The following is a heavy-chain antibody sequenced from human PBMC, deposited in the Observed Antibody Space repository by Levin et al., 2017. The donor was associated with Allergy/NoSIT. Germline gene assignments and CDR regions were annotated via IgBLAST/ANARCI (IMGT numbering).Heavy chain of an antibody. CDR1: GYTFTSYG. V-gene: IGHV1-18*01. CDR2: ISAYNGNT. Sequence: GESLKISCKASGYTFTSYGISWVRQAPGQGLEWMGWISAYNGNTNYAQKLQGRVTMTTDTSTSTAYMELRSLRSDDTAVYYCARGVFLAAAGTWRGDDAFDSWGQGTMVTVSS. CDR3: ARGVFLAAAGTWRGDDAFDS. D-gene: IGHD6-13*01. J-gene: IGHJ3*02.